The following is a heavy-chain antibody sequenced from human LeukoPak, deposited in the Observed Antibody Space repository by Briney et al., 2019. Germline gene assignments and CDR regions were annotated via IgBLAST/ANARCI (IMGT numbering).Heavy chain of an antibody. CDR3: ARDRLGFGELNWFDP. CDR1: GGSISSSSYY. V-gene: IGHV4-39*07. CDR2: IYYSGST. Sequence: SETLSLTCTVSGGSISSSSYYWGWIRQPPGKGLEWIGSIYYSGSTYYNPSLKSRVTISVDTSKNQFSLKLSSVTAADTAVYYCARDRLGFGELNWFDPWGQGTLVTVSS. J-gene: IGHJ5*02. D-gene: IGHD3-10*01.